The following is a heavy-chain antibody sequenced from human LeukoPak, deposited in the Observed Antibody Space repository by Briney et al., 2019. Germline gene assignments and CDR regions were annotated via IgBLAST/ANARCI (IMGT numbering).Heavy chain of an antibody. V-gene: IGHV4-59*12. CDR3: AREFRYYYGSGSPIGAPDY. CDR2: IYYSGST. Sequence: SQTLSLTCTVSGGSISNYYWSWIRQPSGKGLEWIGYIYYSGSTDYNPSLTSRVTISVDTSKNQFSLKLSSVTAADTAVYYCAREFRYYYGSGSPIGAPDYWGQGTLVTVSS. D-gene: IGHD3-10*01. J-gene: IGHJ4*02. CDR1: GGSISNYY.